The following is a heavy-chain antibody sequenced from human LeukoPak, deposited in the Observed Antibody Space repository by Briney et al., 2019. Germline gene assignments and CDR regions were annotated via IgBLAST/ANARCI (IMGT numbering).Heavy chain of an antibody. CDR1: GFNFSTYW. V-gene: IGHV3-23*01. J-gene: IGHJ4*02. D-gene: IGHD6-13*01. CDR3: AIDSSSSWYESVDY. Sequence: GESLRLSCAASGFNFSTYWMSWVRQAPGKGLEWVSAISGSGGSTYYADSVKGRFTISRDNSKNTLYLQMNSLRAEDTAVYYCAIDSSSSWYESVDYWGQGTLVTVSS. CDR2: ISGSGGST.